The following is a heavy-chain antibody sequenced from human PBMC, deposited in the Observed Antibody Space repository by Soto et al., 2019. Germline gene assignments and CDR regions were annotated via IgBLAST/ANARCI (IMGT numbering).Heavy chain of an antibody. Sequence: ESLKISCKGSGYSFTSYWIGWVRQMPGKGLEWMGIIYPGDSDTRYSPSFQGQVTISADKSISTAYLQWSSLKASDTAMYYCANYYDFLDYDFLTGHCLYNYWGKGTMATVAS. CDR3: ANYYDFLDYDFLTGHCLYNY. D-gene: IGHD3-9*01. J-gene: IGHJ4*02. CDR2: IYPGDSDT. V-gene: IGHV5-51*01. CDR1: GYSFTSYW.